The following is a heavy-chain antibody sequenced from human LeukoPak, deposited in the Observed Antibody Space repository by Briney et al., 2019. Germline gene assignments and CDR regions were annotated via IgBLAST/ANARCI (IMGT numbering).Heavy chain of an antibody. Sequence: SGTLSLTCAVSGGSISTTRWWSWVRQPPGKGLEWIGEIFHSGTTNYNPSLKSRVTISIDKSKNQFSLKLSSVTAADTAVYYCARQRRRDGTPGIFDIWGQGTMVTVSS. CDR1: GGSISTTRW. D-gene: IGHD5-24*01. CDR3: ARQRRRDGTPGIFDI. V-gene: IGHV4-4*02. CDR2: IFHSGTT. J-gene: IGHJ3*02.